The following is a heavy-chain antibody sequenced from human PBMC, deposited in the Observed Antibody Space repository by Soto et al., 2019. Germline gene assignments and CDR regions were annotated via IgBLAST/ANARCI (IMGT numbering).Heavy chain of an antibody. CDR2: IYYSGST. Sequence: SETLSLTCTVSGGSISSSSYYWGWIRQPPGKGLEWMGSIYYSGSTYYNPSLKSRVTISVDTSKNQFSLKLSSVTAADTAVYYCARGDSNWAAPDAFDIWGQGTMVTVSS. CDR3: ARGDSNWAAPDAFDI. D-gene: IGHD7-27*01. CDR1: GGSISSSSYY. V-gene: IGHV4-39*01. J-gene: IGHJ3*02.